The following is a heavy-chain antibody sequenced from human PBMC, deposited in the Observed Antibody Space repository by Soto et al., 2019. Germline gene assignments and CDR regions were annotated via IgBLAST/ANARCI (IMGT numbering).Heavy chain of an antibody. CDR1: GFTPSDHY. V-gene: IGHV3-72*01. Sequence: GGSLRLSCAASGFTPSDHYMDWVRQAPGKGLEWVGRTRNEANSYTTLYAASVKGRFTISRDNSKNSVYLQMNSLKTEDTAVYFCASGSSGWSFDYWGQGTLVTVSS. J-gene: IGHJ4*02. CDR2: TRNEANSYTT. D-gene: IGHD6-19*01. CDR3: ASGSSGWSFDY.